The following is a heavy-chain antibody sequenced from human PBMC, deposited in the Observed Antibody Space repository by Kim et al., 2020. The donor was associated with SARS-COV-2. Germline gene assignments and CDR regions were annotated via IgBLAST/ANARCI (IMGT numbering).Heavy chain of an antibody. CDR2: ISAYNGNT. Sequence: ASVKVSCKASGYTFTSYGISWVRQAPGQGLEWMGWISAYNGNTNYAQKLQGRVTMTTDTSTSTAYMELRSLRSDDTAVYYCARFVGADYYYYYGMDVWGQGTTVTVSS. J-gene: IGHJ6*02. CDR1: GYTFTSYG. CDR3: ARFVGADYYYYYGMDV. D-gene: IGHD1-26*01. V-gene: IGHV1-18*01.